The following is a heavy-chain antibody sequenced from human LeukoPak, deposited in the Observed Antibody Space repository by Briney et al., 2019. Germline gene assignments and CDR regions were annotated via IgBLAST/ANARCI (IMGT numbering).Heavy chain of an antibody. D-gene: IGHD1-26*01. J-gene: IGHJ6*03. V-gene: IGHV1-69*05. Sequence: ASVKVSCKASGGTFSSYAISWVRQAPGQGLEWMGGIIPIFGTANYAQKFQGRVTITTDESTSTAYMELSSLRSEDTAVYHCARSRGYSGSYLGYYYYYYMDVWGKGTTVTVSS. CDR1: GGTFSSYA. CDR3: ARSRGYSGSYLGYYYYYYMDV. CDR2: IIPIFGTA.